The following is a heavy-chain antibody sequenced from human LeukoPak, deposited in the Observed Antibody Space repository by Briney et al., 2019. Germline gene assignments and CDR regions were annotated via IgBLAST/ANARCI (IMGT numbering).Heavy chain of an antibody. J-gene: IGHJ4*02. CDR1: GFTFGTYA. D-gene: IGHD6-19*01. Sequence: PGGSLRLSCAASGFTFGTYAMSWVRQAPGKGLEWVSAISGSGGRTYSADSVKGRFTISRDNPKNTLYLQMNSLRAEDTAVYYCAKEKYSSGFFDYWGQGTLVTVSS. CDR3: AKEKYSSGFFDY. V-gene: IGHV3-23*01. CDR2: ISGSGGRT.